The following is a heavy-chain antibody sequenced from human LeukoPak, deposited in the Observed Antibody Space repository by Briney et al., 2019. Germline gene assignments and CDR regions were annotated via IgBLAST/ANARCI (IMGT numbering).Heavy chain of an antibody. J-gene: IGHJ4*02. Sequence: PSETLSLTCTVSGGSISSYYWSWIRQPPGKGLEWIGEINHSGSTNYNPSLKSRVTISVDTSKNQFSLKLSSVTAADTAVYYCARRGRRLAATFDYWGQGTLVTVSS. CDR2: INHSGST. CDR3: ARRGRRLAATFDY. V-gene: IGHV4-34*01. D-gene: IGHD2-15*01. CDR1: GGSISSYY.